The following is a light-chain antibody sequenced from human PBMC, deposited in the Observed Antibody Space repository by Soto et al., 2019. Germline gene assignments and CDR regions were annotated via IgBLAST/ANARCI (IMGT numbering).Light chain of an antibody. Sequence: QSVLTQPPSVSGASGQRVTISCTGSSSNIGAGYGVHWYQQLPGTAPKLLIFGNTNRPSGVPDRFSGSKSGASGSLAITGLEAEDEADYYCQSWDSSLSVVFGGGTKVTVL. CDR2: GNT. V-gene: IGLV1-40*01. CDR3: QSWDSSLSVV. CDR1: SSNIGAGYG. J-gene: IGLJ2*01.